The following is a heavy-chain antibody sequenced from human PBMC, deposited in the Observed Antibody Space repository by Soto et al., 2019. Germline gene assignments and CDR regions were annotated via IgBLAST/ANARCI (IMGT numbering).Heavy chain of an antibody. Sequence: GGSLRLSCAASGFTFSSSWMSWVRQAPGKGLEWVANVKQDGSDKYYVDSVKGRFTISRDNAKNSLYLQMNSLRAEDTAVYYCAREYRYLFDYWGQGTLVTVSS. J-gene: IGHJ4*02. CDR3: AREYRYLFDY. V-gene: IGHV3-7*01. D-gene: IGHD5-18*01. CDR2: VKQDGSDK. CDR1: GFTFSSSW.